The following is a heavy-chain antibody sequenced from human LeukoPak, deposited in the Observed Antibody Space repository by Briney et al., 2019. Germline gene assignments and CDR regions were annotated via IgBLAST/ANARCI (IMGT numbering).Heavy chain of an antibody. V-gene: IGHV4-34*01. Sequence: SSETLSLTCAVYGGSFSGYYWSWIRQPPGKGLEWIGEINHSGSTNYNPSLKSRVTISVDTSKNQFSLKLSSVTAADTAVFYCASLTTADAFDIWGQGTMVTVSS. J-gene: IGHJ3*02. CDR1: GGSFSGYY. CDR3: ASLTTADAFDI. CDR2: INHSGST. D-gene: IGHD3-22*01.